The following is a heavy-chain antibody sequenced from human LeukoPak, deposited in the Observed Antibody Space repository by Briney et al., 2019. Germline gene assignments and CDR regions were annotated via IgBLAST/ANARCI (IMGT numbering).Heavy chain of an antibody. CDR2: INHSGGT. CDR1: GGSFSAYS. CDR3: AGPQAGAAFEI. D-gene: IGHD6-13*01. J-gene: IGHJ3*02. V-gene: IGHV4-34*01. Sequence: PSETLSLTCAVYGGSFSAYSWTWIRQPPGKGMEWIGEINHSGGTNHNPSLKSRVSISRDSSKNQNFLKLRSVTAADTAVYYCAGPQAGAAFEIWSQGTMVTVSS.